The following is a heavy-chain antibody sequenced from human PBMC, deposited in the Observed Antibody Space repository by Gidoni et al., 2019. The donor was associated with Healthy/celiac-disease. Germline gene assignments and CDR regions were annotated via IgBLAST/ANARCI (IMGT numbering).Heavy chain of an antibody. Sequence: TGYAQKFQGRVTMTRNTSISTAYMELSSLRSEDTSVYSCARYYDSSGTNDYWGQGTLVTVSS. CDR2: T. V-gene: IGHV1-8*01. CDR3: ARYYDSSGTNDY. J-gene: IGHJ4*02. D-gene: IGHD3-22*01.